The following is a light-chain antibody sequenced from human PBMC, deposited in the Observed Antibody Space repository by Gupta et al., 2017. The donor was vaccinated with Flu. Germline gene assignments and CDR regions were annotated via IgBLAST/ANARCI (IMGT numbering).Light chain of an antibody. V-gene: IGKV3-15*01. CDR2: GAS. J-gene: IGKJ4*01. Sequence: EIVLTQSSTILSVSPGVRVTLSCRASHSIITNLAWYQQRPGLPPRLLVYGASTRATGVPARFSGSGSGKEFTLTISSLQSEDSAIYYCQQYNNWPPLTFGGGAKVEIK. CDR1: HSIITN. CDR3: QQYNNWPPLT.